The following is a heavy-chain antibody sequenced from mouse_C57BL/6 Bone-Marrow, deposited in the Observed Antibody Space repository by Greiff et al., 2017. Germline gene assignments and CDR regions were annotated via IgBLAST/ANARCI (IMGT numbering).Heavy chain of an antibody. CDR1: GYTFTSYW. D-gene: IGHD2-3*01. Sequence: VQLQQPGAELVKPGASVKLSCKASGYTFTSYWMHRVKQRPGQGLEWIGMIHPNSGSTNYNEKFKSKATLTVDKSSSTAYMQLSSLTSEDSAVYYCARGGGYYPFFAYWGQGTLVTVSA. CDR3: ARGGGYYPFFAY. V-gene: IGHV1-64*01. CDR2: IHPNSGST. J-gene: IGHJ3*01.